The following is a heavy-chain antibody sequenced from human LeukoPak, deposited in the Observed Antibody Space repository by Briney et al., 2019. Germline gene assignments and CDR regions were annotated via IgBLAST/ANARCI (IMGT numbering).Heavy chain of an antibody. Sequence: GGSLGLSCAASGFTFSSYAMSWVRQAPGKGLEWVSAISGSGGSTYYADSVKGRFTISRDNSKNTLYLQMNSLRAEDTAVYYCAKYSSSWYGFYFDYWGQGTLVTVSS. V-gene: IGHV3-23*01. D-gene: IGHD6-13*01. CDR2: ISGSGGST. CDR1: GFTFSSYA. J-gene: IGHJ4*02. CDR3: AKYSSSWYGFYFDY.